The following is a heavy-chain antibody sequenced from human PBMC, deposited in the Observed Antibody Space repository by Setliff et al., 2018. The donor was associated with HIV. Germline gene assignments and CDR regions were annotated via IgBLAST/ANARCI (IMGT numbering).Heavy chain of an antibody. D-gene: IGHD3-22*01. Sequence: SETLSLTCTVSGGSISSGGYYWSWIRQHPGKGLEWIGYIYHSGSTFYNPSLQSRAAISVDGSKYHLSLKLFSVTAADTAVYYCARLTYYYDTSGPAAAFDIWGQGALVTVSS. CDR3: ARLTYYYDTSGPAAAFDI. J-gene: IGHJ4*02. CDR1: GGSISSGGYY. V-gene: IGHV4-31*03. CDR2: IYHSGST.